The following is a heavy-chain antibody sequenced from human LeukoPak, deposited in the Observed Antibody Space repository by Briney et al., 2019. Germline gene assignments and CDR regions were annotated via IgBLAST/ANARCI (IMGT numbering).Heavy chain of an antibody. CDR2: IHHSGST. Sequence: PSGTLSLTCAVSGDSVSSSNWWSWVRQPPGKGLEWIGEIHHSGSTNYNPSLKSRVTISLDGPKNQLSLKMTSVTAADTAVYYCAKAADLGTKHYYGMDVWGQGTTVTVSS. CDR1: GDSVSSSNW. J-gene: IGHJ6*02. D-gene: IGHD7-27*01. V-gene: IGHV4-4*02. CDR3: AKAADLGTKHYYGMDV.